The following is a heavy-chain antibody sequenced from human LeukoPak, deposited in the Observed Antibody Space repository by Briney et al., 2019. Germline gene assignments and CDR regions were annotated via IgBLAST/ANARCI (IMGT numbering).Heavy chain of an antibody. CDR3: ASPTYYYDSGGALYFDY. CDR2: INWNGGST. J-gene: IGHJ4*02. D-gene: IGHD3-22*01. CDR1: GFTFDDYG. V-gene: IGHV3-20*04. Sequence: PRGSLRLSCAASGFTFDDYGMSWVRQAPGKGLEWVSGINWNGGSTGYADSVKGRFTISRDNAKNSLYLQMNSLRAEDTAVYYCASPTYYYDSGGALYFDYWGQGTLVTVSS.